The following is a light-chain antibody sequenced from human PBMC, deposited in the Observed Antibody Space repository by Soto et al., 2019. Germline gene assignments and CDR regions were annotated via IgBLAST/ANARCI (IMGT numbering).Light chain of an antibody. J-gene: IGLJ1*01. Sequence: QSVLTQPPSASGTPGQRVTISCSGSSSNIGSNYVYWYQQLPGTAPKLLIYSNNQRPSGVPDRFSGSKSGTSASLAISGLRSEDEDDYYCAAWDDSLSGRYVFGTGTKVTVL. CDR3: AAWDDSLSGRYV. V-gene: IGLV1-47*02. CDR1: SSNIGSNY. CDR2: SNN.